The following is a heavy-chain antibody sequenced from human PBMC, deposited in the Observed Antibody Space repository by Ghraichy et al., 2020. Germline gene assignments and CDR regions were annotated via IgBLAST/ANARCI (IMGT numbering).Heavy chain of an antibody. J-gene: IGHJ4*02. CDR1: GGSISSYY. D-gene: IGHD3-22*01. CDR3: ARYPPPKKYYYDSSGYYIDY. CDR2: IYTSGST. V-gene: IGHV4-4*09. Sequence: SETLSLTCTVSGGSISSYYWSWIRQPPGKGLEWIGYIYTSGSTNYNPSLKSRVTISVDTSKNQFSLKLSSVTAADTAVYYCARYPPPKKYYYDSSGYYIDYWGQGTLVTVSS.